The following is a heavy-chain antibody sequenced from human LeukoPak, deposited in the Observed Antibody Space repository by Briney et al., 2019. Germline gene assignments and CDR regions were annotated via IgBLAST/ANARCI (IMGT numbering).Heavy chain of an antibody. J-gene: IGHJ4*02. CDR2: IYYSGST. CDR3: ARLNYDSSVGY. Sequence: SETLSLTCTVSGGSISSSSYSWGWIRQPPGKGLEWIGSIYYSGSTYYNPSLKSRVTISVDTSKNQFSLKLSSVTAADTAVYYCARLNYDSSVGYWGQGTLVTVSS. CDR1: GGSISSSSYS. D-gene: IGHD3-22*01. V-gene: IGHV4-39*01.